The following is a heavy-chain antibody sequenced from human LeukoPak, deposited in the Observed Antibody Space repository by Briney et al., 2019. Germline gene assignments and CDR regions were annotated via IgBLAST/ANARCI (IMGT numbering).Heavy chain of an antibody. Sequence: SETLSLTCAVYGGSFSGYYWSWIRQPPGKGLEWIGEINHSGSTNSNPSLKSRVTISVDTSKNQFSLKLSSVTAADTAVYYCAREPRRIAAAHWFDPWGQGTLVTVSS. V-gene: IGHV4-34*01. J-gene: IGHJ5*02. CDR2: INHSGST. CDR1: GGSFSGYY. D-gene: IGHD6-13*01. CDR3: AREPRRIAAAHWFDP.